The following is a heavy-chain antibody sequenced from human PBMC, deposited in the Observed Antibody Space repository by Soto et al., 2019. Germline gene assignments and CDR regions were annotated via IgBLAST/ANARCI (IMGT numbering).Heavy chain of an antibody. CDR1: GYTFTSYD. V-gene: IGHV1-8*01. CDR3: ASFLGSGSYRYYYYYMDV. CDR2: MNPNSGNT. D-gene: IGHD3-10*01. Sequence: GASVKVCCKASGYTFTSYDINWVRQATGQGLEWMGWMNPNSGNTGYAQKFQGRVTMTRNTSISTAYMELSSLRSEDTAVYYCASFLGSGSYRYYYYYMDVWGKGTTVTVSS. J-gene: IGHJ6*03.